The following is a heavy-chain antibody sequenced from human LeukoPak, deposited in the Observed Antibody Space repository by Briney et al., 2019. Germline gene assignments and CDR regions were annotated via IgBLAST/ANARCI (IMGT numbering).Heavy chain of an antibody. CDR3: ARLLAGCPGGRCRAHFDY. CDR1: GDSINSNY. Sequence: SETLSLTCSVSGDSINSNYWSWMRQPPGKGLEWIGYIYYGGSTNYNPSLKNRVSMSVDTSKNQFSLNLSSVTAADTAVYHCARLLAGCPGGRCRAHFDYWGQGTLVTVSS. D-gene: IGHD2-15*01. J-gene: IGHJ4*02. CDR2: IYYGGST. V-gene: IGHV4-59*01.